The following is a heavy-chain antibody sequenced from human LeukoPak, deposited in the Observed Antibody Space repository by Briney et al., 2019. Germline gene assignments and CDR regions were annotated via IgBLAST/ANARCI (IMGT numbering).Heavy chain of an antibody. CDR2: INHSGST. CDR1: GGSFSGYY. J-gene: IGHJ5*02. Sequence: SETLSLTCAVYGGSFSGYYWSWIRQPPGKGLEWIGEINHSGSTNYNPSLKSRVTISVDRSKNQFSLKLSSVTAADTAVYYCARGQEVLLWFGPPHQWFDPWGQGTLVTVSS. V-gene: IGHV4-34*01. CDR3: ARGQEVLLWFGPPHQWFDP. D-gene: IGHD3-10*01.